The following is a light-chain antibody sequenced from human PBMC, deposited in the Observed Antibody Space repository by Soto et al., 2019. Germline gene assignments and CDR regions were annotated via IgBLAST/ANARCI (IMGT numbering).Light chain of an antibody. CDR2: EVT. V-gene: IGLV2-8*01. Sequence: QSALTQPPSASGALGQSVTISCTGTRSDVGGYNYVSWYQQHPGKAPKLLLYEVTKRPSGVPDRFSGSKSGNTASLTVSNLQAEDEAEYHCSSPYASSNVFVFGTGTKVTV. J-gene: IGLJ1*01. CDR3: SSPYASSNVFV. CDR1: RSDVGGYNY.